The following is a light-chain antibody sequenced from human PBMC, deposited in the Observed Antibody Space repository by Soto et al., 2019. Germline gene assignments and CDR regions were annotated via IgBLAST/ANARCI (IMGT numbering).Light chain of an antibody. V-gene: IGLV6-57*01. CDR3: QSYDSSGGVV. CDR1: SGSIASNY. J-gene: IGLJ2*01. CDR2: EDN. Sequence: NFMLTQPHSVSESPGKTVTISCTRSSGSIASNYVQWYQQRPGSSPTTVIYEDNQRPSGVPDRFSGSIDSSSNSASLTISGLKTEDEADYYCQSYDSSGGVVFGGGTQLTVL.